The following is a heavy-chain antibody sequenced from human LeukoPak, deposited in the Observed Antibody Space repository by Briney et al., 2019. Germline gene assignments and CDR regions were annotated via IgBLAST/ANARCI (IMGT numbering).Heavy chain of an antibody. Sequence: GGSLRLSCAASGVTFSRYGMHWVRQAPGKGLEWVSFIRYDGSDKYYVDSVKGRFTISRDNSKNTLYLQSNSLRVEDTAVYYCATEGFDPWGQGTLVTVSS. V-gene: IGHV3-30*02. CDR1: GVTFSRYG. CDR3: ATEGFDP. CDR2: IRYDGSDK. J-gene: IGHJ5*02.